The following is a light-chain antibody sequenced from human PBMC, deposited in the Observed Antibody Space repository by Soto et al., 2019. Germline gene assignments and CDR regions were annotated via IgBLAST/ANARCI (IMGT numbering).Light chain of an antibody. V-gene: IGKV1-5*03. Sequence: DIHLTQSPSSLSASVGDRFTITCRASQSISSWMAWYQQKPGKAPKLLIYTASSLQSGVPSSFSGSGSGTEFTLTISSLQPDDFATYYCQQYHSWTFGQGTKVDIK. CDR3: QQYHSWT. J-gene: IGKJ1*01. CDR1: QSISSW. CDR2: TAS.